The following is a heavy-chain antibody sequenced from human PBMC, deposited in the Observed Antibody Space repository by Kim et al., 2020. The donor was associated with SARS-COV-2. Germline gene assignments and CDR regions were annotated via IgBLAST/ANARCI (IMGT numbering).Heavy chain of an antibody. CDR1: GFTFSSYA. J-gene: IGHJ5*02. D-gene: IGHD3-10*01. CDR3: ARDGSGSYQPNWFDP. CDR2: ISYDGSNK. Sequence: GGSLRLSCAASGFTFSSYAMHWVRQAPGKGLEWVAVISYDGSNKYYADSVKGRFTISRDNSKNTLYLQMNSLRAEDTAVYYCARDGSGSYQPNWFDPWG. V-gene: IGHV3-30-3*01.